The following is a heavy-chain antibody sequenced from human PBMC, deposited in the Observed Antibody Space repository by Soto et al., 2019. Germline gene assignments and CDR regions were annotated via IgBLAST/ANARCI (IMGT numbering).Heavy chain of an antibody. CDR3: ASGEQQLVPYGMDV. J-gene: IGHJ6*02. CDR2: IIPIFGTA. D-gene: IGHD6-13*01. CDR1: GGTFSSYA. Sequence: GASVKVSCKASGGTFSSYAISWVRQATGQGLEWMGGIIPIFGTANYAQKFQGRVTITADESTSTAYMELSSLRSEDTAVYYCASGEQQLVPYGMDVWGQGTTVTVSS. V-gene: IGHV1-69*13.